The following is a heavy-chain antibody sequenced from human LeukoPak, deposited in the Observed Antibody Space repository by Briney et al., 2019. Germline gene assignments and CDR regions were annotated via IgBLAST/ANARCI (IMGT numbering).Heavy chain of an antibody. V-gene: IGHV3-30*02. D-gene: IGHD3-3*01. CDR1: GFTFSSYG. J-gene: IGHJ4*02. CDR2: IRYDGSNK. Sequence: GGSLRLSCAASGFTFSSYGMHWVRQAPGKGLEWVAFIRYDGSNKYYADSVKGRFTISRDNSKNTLYLQMNSLRAEDTAVYYCASNRADDFWSSYSRGFDYWGQGTLVTVSS. CDR3: ASNRADDFWSSYSRGFDY.